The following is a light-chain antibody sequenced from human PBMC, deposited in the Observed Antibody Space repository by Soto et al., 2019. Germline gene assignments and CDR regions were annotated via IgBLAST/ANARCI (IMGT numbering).Light chain of an antibody. CDR2: LGS. Sequence: IVVTQSPLSLPVTPGEPASISCRSNQSLLHNNGYNYLGWYLQKPGQSPQLLIYLGSNRASGVPDRVSGTGSGTDFTLKISRVEAADVGVYFCMQSLQTPLTFGGGTKVEIK. J-gene: IGKJ4*01. V-gene: IGKV2-28*01. CDR1: QSLLHNNGYNY. CDR3: MQSLQTPLT.